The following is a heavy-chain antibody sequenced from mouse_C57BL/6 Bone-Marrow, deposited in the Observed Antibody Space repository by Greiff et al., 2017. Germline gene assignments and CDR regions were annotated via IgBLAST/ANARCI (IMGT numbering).Heavy chain of an antibody. Sequence: QVQLQQPGAELVMPGASVKLSCKASGYTFTSYWMHWVKQRPGQGLEWIGEIDPSDSYTNYNQKFKGNSTLTVDKSSSTAYMQLSSLTSEDSAVYYCAREAFFFYYAMDYWGQGTSVTVSS. J-gene: IGHJ4*01. CDR2: IDPSDSYT. CDR1: GYTFTSYW. V-gene: IGHV1-69*01. CDR3: AREAFFFYYAMDY.